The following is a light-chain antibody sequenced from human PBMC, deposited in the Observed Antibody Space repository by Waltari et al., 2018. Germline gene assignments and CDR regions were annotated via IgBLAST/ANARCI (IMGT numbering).Light chain of an antibody. V-gene: IGLV6-57*04. Sequence: FMLTQPHSVSESPGKTVTISCTRNSGSIGRNYVHWYHQRPGGAPTIVIFEDDQRPSGVPALFSGSIDSASNSASLTLSGLEIEDEGDYYCQSYDGGIWVFGGGTRLTVL. CDR3: QSYDGGIWV. CDR2: EDD. CDR1: SGSIGRNY. J-gene: IGLJ3*02.